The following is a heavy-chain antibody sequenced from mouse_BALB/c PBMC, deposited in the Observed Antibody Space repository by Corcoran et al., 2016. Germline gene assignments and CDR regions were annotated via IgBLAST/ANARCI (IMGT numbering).Heavy chain of an antibody. Sequence: EIQLQQTGPELMKPGASVKISCKASGYSFTDYIMLWVKQSHGKSLEWIGNINPYYGSTSYNLKFKGKATLTVDKSSSTAYMQLNSLTSEDSAVYYCARKNYGSSWAMDYWGQGTSVTVSS. V-gene: IGHV1-39*01. CDR2: INPYYGST. J-gene: IGHJ4*01. D-gene: IGHD1-1*01. CDR3: ARKNYGSSWAMDY. CDR1: GYSFTDYI.